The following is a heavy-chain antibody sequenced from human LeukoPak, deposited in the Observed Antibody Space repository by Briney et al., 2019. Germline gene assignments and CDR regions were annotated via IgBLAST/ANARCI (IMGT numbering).Heavy chain of an antibody. D-gene: IGHD3-9*01. V-gene: IGHV4-61*01. CDR2: IYYSGST. Sequence: SETLSLTCTVSGGSVSNGFYYWSWIRQPPGKGLEWIGYIYYSGSTNYNPSLKSRVTISVDTSKNQFSLKLNSVTAADTAVYYCARALTGYYYLDYWGQGTLVTVSS. J-gene: IGHJ4*02. CDR3: ARALTGYYYLDY. CDR1: GGSVSNGFYY.